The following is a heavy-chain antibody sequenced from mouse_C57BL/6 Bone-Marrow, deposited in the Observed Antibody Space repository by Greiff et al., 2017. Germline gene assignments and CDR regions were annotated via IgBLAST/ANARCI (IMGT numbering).Heavy chain of an antibody. D-gene: IGHD4-1*01. CDR3: ARPPGNDLDH. CDR2: IYPGSGST. CDR1: GYTFTSYW. Sequence: QVQLKQPGAELVKPGASVKMSCKASGYTFTSYWITWVKQRPGQGLEWIGDIYPGSGSTNDNEKFKSKATLTVDTSSSTAYMQLSSLTSEDSVVDYCARPPGNDLDHWGQGTTLTVSS. J-gene: IGHJ2*01. V-gene: IGHV1-55*01.